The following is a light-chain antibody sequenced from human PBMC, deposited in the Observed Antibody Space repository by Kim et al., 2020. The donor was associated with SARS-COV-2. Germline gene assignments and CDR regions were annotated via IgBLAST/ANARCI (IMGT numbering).Light chain of an antibody. V-gene: IGKV1-5*03. Sequence: DIQMTQSPSTLSASIGDRVAISCRASQNINDGLAWYQQKPGRAPKLLIYKASSLETDVPSRFSGSGFGTAFTLTIQGLQPDDFATYYCQHYHSFPYTFGQGTKVDIK. J-gene: IGKJ2*01. CDR2: KAS. CDR1: QNINDG. CDR3: QHYHSFPYT.